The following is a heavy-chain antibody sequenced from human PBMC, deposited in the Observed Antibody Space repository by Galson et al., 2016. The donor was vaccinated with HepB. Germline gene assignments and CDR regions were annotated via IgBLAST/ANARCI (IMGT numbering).Heavy chain of an antibody. CDR2: INQDGSVK. Sequence: SLRLSCAVSGFTFSSDWMDWVRQAPGKGLEWVANINQDGSVKHYVDPVKGRFTVSRDNSKNSLYLQMNSLRAEDTAVYYCSIRLDFWGQGTLLAVSS. CDR1: GFTFSSDW. J-gene: IGHJ4*02. CDR3: SIRLDF. V-gene: IGHV3-7*01. D-gene: IGHD5-24*01.